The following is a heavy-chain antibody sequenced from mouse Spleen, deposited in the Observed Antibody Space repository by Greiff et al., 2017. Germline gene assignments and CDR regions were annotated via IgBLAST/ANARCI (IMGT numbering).Heavy chain of an antibody. D-gene: IGHD2-4*01. CDR1: GYTFTSYW. CDR3: ARKRDYVYFDV. CDR2: IHPNSGST. V-gene: IGHV1-64*01. J-gene: IGHJ1*01. Sequence: VQLQQPGAELVKPGASVKLSCKASGYTFTSYWMHWVKQRPGQGLEWIGMIHPNSGSTNYNEKFKSKATLTVDKSSSTAYMQLSSLTSEDSAVYYCARKRDYVYFDVWGAGTTVTVSS.